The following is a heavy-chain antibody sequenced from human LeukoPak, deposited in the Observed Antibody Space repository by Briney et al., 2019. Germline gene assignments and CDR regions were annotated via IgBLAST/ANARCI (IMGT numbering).Heavy chain of an antibody. Sequence: ASVKVSFKASGYTFTGYYMHWVRQAPGQGLEWMGWINPNSGGTNYAQKFQGRVTMTRDTSISTAYMELSRLRSDDTAVYYCARELNYDSSGYYFDYWGQGTLVTVSS. CDR2: INPNSGGT. CDR3: ARELNYDSSGYYFDY. V-gene: IGHV1-2*02. J-gene: IGHJ4*02. D-gene: IGHD3-22*01. CDR1: GYTFTGYY.